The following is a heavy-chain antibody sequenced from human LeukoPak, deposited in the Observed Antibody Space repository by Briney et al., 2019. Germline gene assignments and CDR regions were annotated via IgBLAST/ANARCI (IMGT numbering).Heavy chain of an antibody. CDR2: ISAYNGNT. CDR3: ARDAATISDTFDI. CDR1: GYTFANYG. J-gene: IGHJ3*02. Sequence: GASVKVSCKASGYTFANYGISWVRQAPGQGLEWMGWISAYNGNTTYAQNLQDRVTMTTDTSTSTAYMELRSLRSDDTAVYFCARDAATISDTFDIWGQGTMVTVSS. V-gene: IGHV1-18*01. D-gene: IGHD1-26*01.